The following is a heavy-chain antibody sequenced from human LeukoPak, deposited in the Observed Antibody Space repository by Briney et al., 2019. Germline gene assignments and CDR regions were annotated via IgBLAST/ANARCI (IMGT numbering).Heavy chain of an antibody. J-gene: IGHJ3*02. CDR2: IYYSGTT. CDR1: GGSISSYY. V-gene: IGHV4-59*01. Sequence: SETLSLTCTVSGGSISSYYWSWIRQPPGKGLEWIGYIYYSGTTSYNPYLKSRVTISVDTSKNQFSMKLRSVTAADTAVYYCARGGWSAFDIWGQGTMVTVSS. CDR3: ARGGWSAFDI. D-gene: IGHD3-10*01.